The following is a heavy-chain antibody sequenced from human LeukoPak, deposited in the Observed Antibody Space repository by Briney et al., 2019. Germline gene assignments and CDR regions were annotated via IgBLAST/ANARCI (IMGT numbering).Heavy chain of an antibody. CDR2: INPNSGGT. D-gene: IGHD1-26*01. V-gene: IGHV1-2*02. Sequence: GASVKVSCKASGYTFIGYYMHWVRQAPGQGLEWMGWINPNSGGTNYAQKFQGRVTMTRDTSISTAYMELSRLRSDDTAVYYCARDLMGATDMGAPDYWGQGTLVTVSS. CDR1: GYTFIGYY. J-gene: IGHJ4*02. CDR3: ARDLMGATDMGAPDY.